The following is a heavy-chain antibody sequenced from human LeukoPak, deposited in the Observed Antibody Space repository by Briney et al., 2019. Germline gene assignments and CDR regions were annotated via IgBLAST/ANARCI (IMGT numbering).Heavy chain of an antibody. V-gene: IGHV3-7*01. D-gene: IGHD3-16*01. J-gene: IGHJ4*02. CDR1: GFTVSSNH. CDR2: IKQDGSEK. CDR3: ASGRQLGY. Sequence: PGGSLRLSCAASGFTVSSNHMSWVRQAPGKGLEWVANIKQDGSEKYYVDSVKGRFTISRDNAKNSLYLQMNSLRAEDTALYYCASGRQLGYWGQGTLVTVSS.